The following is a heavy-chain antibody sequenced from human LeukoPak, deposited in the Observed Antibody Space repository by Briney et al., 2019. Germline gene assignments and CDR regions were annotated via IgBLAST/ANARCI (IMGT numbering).Heavy chain of an antibody. J-gene: IGHJ4*02. CDR2: INPNSGGT. CDR3: ARGYCSSTSCGPDY. D-gene: IGHD2-2*01. CDR1: GYTFTGYY. Sequence: ASVKVSCKASGYTFTGYYMHWVRQAPGQGLEWMGWINPNSGGTNYAQKFQGRVTMTRDTSISTAYMELSRLRSDDTAVYYCARGYCSSTSCGPDYWGQGTLVPVSS. V-gene: IGHV1-2*02.